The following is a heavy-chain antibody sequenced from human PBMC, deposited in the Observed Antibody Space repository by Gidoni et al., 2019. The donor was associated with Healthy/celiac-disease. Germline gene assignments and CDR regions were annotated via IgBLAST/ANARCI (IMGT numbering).Heavy chain of an antibody. V-gene: IGHV3-9*01. Sequence: EVQLVASGGGLVQPGRSLRLSCAASGFTFDDYAMHWVRQAPGKGLDWVSGISWNSGSIGYADSVKGRFTISRDNAKNSLYLQMNSLRAEDTALYYCAKVNSSSSWLGAFDIWGQGTMVTVSS. CDR3: AKVNSSSSWLGAFDI. CDR2: ISWNSGSI. CDR1: GFTFDDYA. J-gene: IGHJ3*02. D-gene: IGHD6-6*01.